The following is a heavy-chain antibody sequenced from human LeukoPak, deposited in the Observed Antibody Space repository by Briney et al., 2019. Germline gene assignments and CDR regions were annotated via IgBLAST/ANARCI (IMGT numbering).Heavy chain of an antibody. V-gene: IGHV4-39*01. CDR1: GGSISSSSHY. CDR2: IYYSGYT. J-gene: IGHJ4*02. Sequence: KTSETLSLTCTVSGGSISSSSHYWGWIRQPPGKGLEWIGSIYYSGYTYYNPSPKSRVTISVDTSKNQFSLKLRSVTAADTAVYYCARGAYNGGPDCWGQGTLVTVSS. D-gene: IGHD2-8*01. CDR3: ARGAYNGGPDC.